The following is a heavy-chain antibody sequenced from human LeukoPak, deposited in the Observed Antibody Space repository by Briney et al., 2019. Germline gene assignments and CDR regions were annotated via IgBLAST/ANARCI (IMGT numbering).Heavy chain of an antibody. J-gene: IGHJ4*02. CDR1: GGSITSSGYY. CDR3: AKDRYMVGYFDY. CDR2: ISYSGTT. Sequence: PSETLSLTCTVSGGSITSSGYYWGWIRQPPGKGLEWIGSISYSGTTYYNPSLKSRVTISLDTSKNQFSLNLSSVTAADTAVYYCAKDRYMVGYFDYWGQGTLVTVSS. V-gene: IGHV4-39*02. D-gene: IGHD3-10*01.